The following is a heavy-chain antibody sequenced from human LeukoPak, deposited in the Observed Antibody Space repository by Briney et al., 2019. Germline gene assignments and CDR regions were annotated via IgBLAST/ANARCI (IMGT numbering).Heavy chain of an antibody. CDR3: ARDVWFGAGRTFDY. Sequence: SETLSLTCTVSGGSISSYDWSWIRQPAGKGLEWIGRIYTSGSTNYNPSLKSRVTISVDTSKNQFSLKLSSVTAADTAVYYCARDVWFGAGRTFDYWGQGTLVTVSS. CDR2: IYTSGST. J-gene: IGHJ4*02. D-gene: IGHD3-10*01. CDR1: GGSISSYD. V-gene: IGHV4-4*07.